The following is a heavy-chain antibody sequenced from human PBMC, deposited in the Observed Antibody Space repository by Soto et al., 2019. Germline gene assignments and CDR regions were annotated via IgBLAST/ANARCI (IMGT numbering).Heavy chain of an antibody. CDR2: IKSKKDGGAA. CDR1: GFMFSSAW. D-gene: IGHD1-1*01. J-gene: IGHJ4*02. CDR3: VEGWNDF. V-gene: IGHV3-15*01. Sequence: EVQVVESGGDLVEPGGSLRLSCVTSGFMFSSAWMSWVRQGPGKGLEWVARIKSKKDGGAADYAAPVNGRFSISRDDSKSTVYLQMNSLRAEDTALYYCVEGWNDFWGQGTLVTVSS.